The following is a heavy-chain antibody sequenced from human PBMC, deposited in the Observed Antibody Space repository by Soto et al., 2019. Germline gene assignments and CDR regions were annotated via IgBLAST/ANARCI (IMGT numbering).Heavy chain of an antibody. Sequence: ASVKVSCKASGYTFTSYAMHWVRQAPGQRLEWMGWINAGNGNTKYSQKFQGRVTITRDTSASTAYMELSSLRSEDTAVYYCASFGGVGAAFDYWGQGTLVTVSS. CDR2: INAGNGNT. V-gene: IGHV1-3*01. CDR3: ASFGGVGAAFDY. J-gene: IGHJ4*02. CDR1: GYTFTSYA. D-gene: IGHD1-26*01.